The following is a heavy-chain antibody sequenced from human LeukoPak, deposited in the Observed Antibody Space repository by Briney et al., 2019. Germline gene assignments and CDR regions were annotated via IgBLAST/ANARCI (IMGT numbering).Heavy chain of an antibody. J-gene: IGHJ4*02. CDR2: ISSSSSYI. Sequence: PGGSLRLSCAASGFTFSSYSMNWVRQAPGKGLEWVSSISSSSSYIYYADSVKGRFTVSRDNAKNSLYLQMNSLRAEDTAVYYCASNYDSSGWPPGWGQGTLVTVSS. CDR3: ASNYDSSGWPPG. CDR1: GFTFSSYS. D-gene: IGHD3-22*01. V-gene: IGHV3-21*01.